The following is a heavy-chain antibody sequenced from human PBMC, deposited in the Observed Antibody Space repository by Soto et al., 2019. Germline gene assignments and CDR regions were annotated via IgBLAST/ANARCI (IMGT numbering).Heavy chain of an antibody. D-gene: IGHD2-21*02. CDR1: GGSISSSSYY. J-gene: IGHJ4*02. Sequence: ASETLSLTCTVSGGSISSSSYYWGWIRQPPGKGLEWIGSIYYSGSTYYNPSLKSRVTISVDTSKNQFSLKLSSVTAADTAVYYCARDLAYCGGDCYSRPTEFDYWGQGTLVTVSS. V-gene: IGHV4-39*01. CDR2: IYYSGST. CDR3: ARDLAYCGGDCYSRPTEFDY.